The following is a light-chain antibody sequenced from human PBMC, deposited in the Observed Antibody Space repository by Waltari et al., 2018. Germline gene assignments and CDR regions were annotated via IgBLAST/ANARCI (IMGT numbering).Light chain of an antibody. Sequence: SSALTQPPSVSVSPGQTATITCSGDNLADQYDSWYQLKSGQSPVLVIYEDRRRHSGIPGRFSGSKSGNTATLTITGTQATDEADYYCQTWGSSTSYVFGSGTKVTVL. CDR1: NLADQY. CDR3: QTWGSSTSYV. J-gene: IGLJ1*01. CDR2: EDR. V-gene: IGLV3-1*01.